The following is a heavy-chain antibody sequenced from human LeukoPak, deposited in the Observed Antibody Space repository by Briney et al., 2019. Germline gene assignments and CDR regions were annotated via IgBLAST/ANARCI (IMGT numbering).Heavy chain of an antibody. CDR2: IYHSGST. V-gene: IGHV4-30-2*01. Sequence: SETLSLTCTVSGGSISSGGYYWSWIRQPPGKGLEWIGYIYHSGSTYYNPSLKSRVTISVDRSKNQFSLKLSSVTAADTAVYYRARVSLVRGAPDYYFGYWGQGTLVTVSS. J-gene: IGHJ4*02. CDR1: GGSISSGGYY. D-gene: IGHD3-10*01. CDR3: ARVSLVRGAPDYYFGY.